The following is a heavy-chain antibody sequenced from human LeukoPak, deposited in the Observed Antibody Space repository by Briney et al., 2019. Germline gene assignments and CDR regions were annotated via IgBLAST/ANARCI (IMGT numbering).Heavy chain of an antibody. J-gene: IGHJ6*03. D-gene: IGHD2-2*01. CDR3: ATQTSDYCSSTSCDYYYYMDV. V-gene: IGHV4-59*01. CDR1: GGSISSYY. CDR2: IYYIGST. Sequence: SETLSLTCTVSGGSISSYYWSWIRQPPGKGLEWIGYIYYIGSTYYNASLRSRVTISVDTSKNQFSLKLSSVTAEDTAVYYCATQTSDYCSSTSCDYYYYMDVWGKGTTVTISS.